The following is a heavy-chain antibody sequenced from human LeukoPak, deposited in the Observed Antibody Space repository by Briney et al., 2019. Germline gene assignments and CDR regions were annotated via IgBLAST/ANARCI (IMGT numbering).Heavy chain of an antibody. J-gene: IGHJ4*02. D-gene: IGHD5-24*01. CDR2: IIPILGIA. V-gene: IGHV1-69*04. Sequence: GASVKVSCKASGGTFSSYAISWVRQAPGQGLEWVGRIIPILGIANYAQKFQGRVTITADKSTSTAYMELSSLRSEDTAVYYCARELQWRWLQFSFDYWGQGTLVTVSS. CDR3: ARELQWRWLQFSFDY. CDR1: GGTFSSYA.